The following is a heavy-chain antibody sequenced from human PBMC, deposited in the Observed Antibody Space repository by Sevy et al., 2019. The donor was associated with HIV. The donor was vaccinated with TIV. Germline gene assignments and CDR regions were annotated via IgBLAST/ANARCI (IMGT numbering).Heavy chain of an antibody. V-gene: IGHV3-30*18. D-gene: IGHD6-13*01. CDR2: ISHDGSLK. J-gene: IGHJ3*01. Sequence: GGALRLSCAASGFLFTNYGMHWVRQAPGKGLEGVAVISHDGSLKYYADSVRGRVTISSDTSKNMVSLQMNSLRFEDTAVYYCAKESRAIHSAFDFWGQGTMVTVSS. CDR1: GFLFTNYG. CDR3: AKESRAIHSAFDF.